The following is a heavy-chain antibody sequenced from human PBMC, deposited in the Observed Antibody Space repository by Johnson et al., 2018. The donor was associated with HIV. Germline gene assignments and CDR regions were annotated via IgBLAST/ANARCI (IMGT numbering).Heavy chain of an antibody. Sequence: MQLVESGGGLVQPGGSLRLSCAASGFTFSSYWMSWVRQAPGKGLEWVANIKQAGSEKYYVDSVKGRFTISRDNAKNSLYLQMNSLRAEDKAVYYCARDHSVYDIPAGAFDIWGQGTMVTVSS. CDR3: ARDHSVYDIPAGAFDI. CDR2: IKQAGSEK. CDR1: GFTFSSYW. D-gene: IGHD5/OR15-5a*01. J-gene: IGHJ3*02. V-gene: IGHV3-7*05.